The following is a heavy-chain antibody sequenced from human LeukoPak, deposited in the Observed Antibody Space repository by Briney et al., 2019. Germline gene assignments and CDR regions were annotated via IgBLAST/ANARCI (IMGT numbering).Heavy chain of an antibody. CDR2: ITGGHFPT. D-gene: IGHD4-17*01. V-gene: IGHV3-23*01. J-gene: IGHJ5*01. CDR1: GFTFGTYA. CDR3: TRDPNGDYVGAFES. Sequence: GGSLRLSCTSSGFTFGTYAVTWVRQAPGKGLEWVSSITGGHFPTYYTDSVKGRFTISRDNSKNTLYLQMNSLRADDTAVYYCTRDPNGDYVGAFESWGQGTLVTVSS.